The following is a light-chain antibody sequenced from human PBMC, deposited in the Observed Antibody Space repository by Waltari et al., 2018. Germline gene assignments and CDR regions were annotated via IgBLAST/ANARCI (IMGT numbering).Light chain of an antibody. V-gene: IGLV6-57*01. CDR2: EDY. CDR1: SGHIASPY. J-gene: IGLJ2*01. Sequence: NFMLTQPRSASESPGKTVPISCTRSSGHIASPYVQWYQQRPGSSPTTVIYEDYHRPSGVPDRFSASFDSSSNSASLTISGLKTEDEADYSSQSYDSNNYVIFGGGTKLTVL. CDR3: QSYDSNNYVI.